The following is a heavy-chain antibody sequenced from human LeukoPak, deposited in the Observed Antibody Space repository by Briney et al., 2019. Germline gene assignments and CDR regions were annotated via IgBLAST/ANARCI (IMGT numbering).Heavy chain of an antibody. V-gene: IGHV3-21*01. D-gene: IGHD6-13*01. Sequence: GGSLRLSCAASGFTFSSYAMSWVRQAPGKGLEWVSSISSSSSYVYYADSVKGRFTISRDNAKNSLYLQMNSLRAEDTAVYYCASTSSSWYGKDYWGQGTLVTVSS. CDR1: GFTFSSYA. CDR2: ISSSSSYV. J-gene: IGHJ4*02. CDR3: ASTSSSWYGKDY.